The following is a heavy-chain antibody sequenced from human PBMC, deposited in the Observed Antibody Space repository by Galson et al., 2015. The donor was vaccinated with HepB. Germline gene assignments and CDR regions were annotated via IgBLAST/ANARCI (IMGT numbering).Heavy chain of an antibody. J-gene: IGHJ6*02. Sequence: SVKVSCKASGYTFTSYGIRWVRQAPGQGLAWMGCISAYNGSTKYAPKLQGRVTMTTDTSTSTAYMELRSLRSDDTAVYYWARNGYSGYDSDYYYYYGMDVWGQGTTVTVSS. V-gene: IGHV1-18*04. D-gene: IGHD5-12*01. CDR1: GYTFTSYG. CDR3: ARNGYSGYDSDYYYYYGMDV. CDR2: ISAYNGST.